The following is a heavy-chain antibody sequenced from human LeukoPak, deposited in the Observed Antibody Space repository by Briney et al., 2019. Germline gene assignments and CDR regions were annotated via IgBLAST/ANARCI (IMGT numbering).Heavy chain of an antibody. J-gene: IGHJ6*03. CDR3: AKAGNLGGSNYLYYYYYMDV. CDR2: IRYDGNNK. Sequence: GGSLRLSCAASGFTFSNYGMHWVRQAPGKGLEWVAFIRYDGNNKYYADSVKGRSTISRDNSKNTLYLQMNSLRAEDTAVYYCAKAGNLGGSNYLYYYYYMDVWGKGTTVTISS. V-gene: IGHV3-30*02. D-gene: IGHD1-26*01. CDR1: GFTFSNYG.